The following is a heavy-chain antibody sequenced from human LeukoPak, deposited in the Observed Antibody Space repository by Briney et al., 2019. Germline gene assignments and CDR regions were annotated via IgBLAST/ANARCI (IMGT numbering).Heavy chain of an antibody. CDR3: ARDYDFSAGY. CDR1: GYTFTSYD. J-gene: IGHJ4*02. CDR2: MNPNSGNT. D-gene: IGHD3-3*01. V-gene: IGHV1-8*01. Sequence: ASVKVSCKASGYTFTSYDINWVRQATGQGLEWTGWMNPNSGNTGYAQKFQGRVTMTTDTSTSTAYMELRSLRSDDTAVYYCARDYDFSAGYWGQGTLVTVSS.